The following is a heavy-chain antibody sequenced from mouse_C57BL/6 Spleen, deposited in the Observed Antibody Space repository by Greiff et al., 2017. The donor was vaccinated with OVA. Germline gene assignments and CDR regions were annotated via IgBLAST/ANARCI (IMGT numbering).Heavy chain of an antibody. Sequence: VQLQQSGPELVKPGASVKISCKASGYAFSSSWMNWVKQRPGKGLEWIGRIYPGDGDTNYNGKFKGKATLTADKSSSTAYMQLSSLTSEDSAVYFCASLPGGGAMDYWGQGTSVTVSS. CDR2: IYPGDGDT. CDR1: GYAFSSSW. D-gene: IGHD4-1*01. CDR3: ASLPGGGAMDY. J-gene: IGHJ4*01. V-gene: IGHV1-82*01.